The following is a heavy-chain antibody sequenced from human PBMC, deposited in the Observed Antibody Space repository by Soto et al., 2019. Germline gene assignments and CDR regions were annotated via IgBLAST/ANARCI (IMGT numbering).Heavy chain of an antibody. Sequence: EVQVVESGGDLVQPGGSLRLSCAASGFTFSSSWMFWVRQAPEKGLVWISRITPDGTTTSYADSVKGRFTISRDNAKNTVYLQMNSLRAEDTAVYYCARDLASSQGYWGQGTLVTVSS. V-gene: IGHV3-74*01. J-gene: IGHJ4*02. CDR3: ARDLASSQGY. D-gene: IGHD2-2*01. CDR2: ITPDGTTT. CDR1: GFTFSSSW.